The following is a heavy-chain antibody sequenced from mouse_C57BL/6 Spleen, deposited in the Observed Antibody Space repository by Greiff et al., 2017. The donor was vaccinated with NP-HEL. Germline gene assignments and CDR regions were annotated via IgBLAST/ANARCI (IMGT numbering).Heavy chain of an antibody. D-gene: IGHD1-1*01. CDR3: AREDYGSSYGDFDV. CDR2: INPNNGGT. CDR1: GYTFTDYN. J-gene: IGHJ1*03. Sequence: VHVKQSGPELVKPGASVKMSCKASGYTFTDYNMHWVKQSHGKSLEWIGYINPNNGGTSYNQKFKGKATLTVNKSSSTAYMELRSLTSEDSAVYYCAREDYGSSYGDFDVWGTGTTVTVSS. V-gene: IGHV1-22*01.